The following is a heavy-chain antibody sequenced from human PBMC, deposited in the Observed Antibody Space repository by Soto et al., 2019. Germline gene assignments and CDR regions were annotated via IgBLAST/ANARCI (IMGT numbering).Heavy chain of an antibody. D-gene: IGHD3-22*01. CDR2: ISHDGSNK. Sequence: QVQLVESGGGVVQPGRSLRLSCAASGFTFSSYAVHWVRQAPGKGLEWVAVISHDGSNKYYADSVKGRFTISRDNSKNTLYLHMNSLRDEDTAVYYCTRTYYYDSPDYYGPRYYYYGMDVWGQGTTVTVSS. V-gene: IGHV3-30-3*01. J-gene: IGHJ6*02. CDR1: GFTFSSYA. CDR3: TRTYYYDSPDYYGPRYYYYGMDV.